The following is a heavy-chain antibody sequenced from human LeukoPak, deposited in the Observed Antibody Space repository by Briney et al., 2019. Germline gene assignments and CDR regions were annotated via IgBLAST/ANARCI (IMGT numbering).Heavy chain of an antibody. Sequence: PSETLSLTCTVSGGSISDSHYYWGWIRQPPGKGLEWIGSIYYSGTTYYYPSLESRVTISVDTSKNQFSLKLSSVTAADTAIYYCARDVHFDYLGFGPWGQGTLVTVSS. CDR1: GGSISDSHYY. V-gene: IGHV4-39*02. D-gene: IGHD3-9*01. CDR3: ARDVHFDYLGFGP. CDR2: IYYSGTT. J-gene: IGHJ5*02.